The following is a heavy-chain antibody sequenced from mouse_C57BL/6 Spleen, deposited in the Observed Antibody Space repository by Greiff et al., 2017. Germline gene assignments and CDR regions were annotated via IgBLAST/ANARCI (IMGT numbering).Heavy chain of an antibody. CDR3: SSSLLYAMDY. Sequence: QLQQSGAELVRPGASVTLSCKASGYTFTDYEMHWVKQTPVHGLEWIGAIDPETGGTAYNQKFKGKAILTADKSSSTAYMELRSLTSEDSAVYYGSSSLLYAMDYWGQGTSVTVSS. J-gene: IGHJ4*01. CDR1: GYTFTDYE. D-gene: IGHD1-1*01. V-gene: IGHV1-15*01. CDR2: IDPETGGT.